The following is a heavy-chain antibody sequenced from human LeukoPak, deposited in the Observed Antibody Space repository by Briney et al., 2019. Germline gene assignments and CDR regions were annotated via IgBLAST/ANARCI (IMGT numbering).Heavy chain of an antibody. Sequence: PGGSLRLSRAASGFTFSRYWMSWVRQAPGKGLEWVANIREDGSDKYYVNSVKGRFTISRDNAKNSLYLQMNSLRAEDTAVCYCARGQDWNHDYWGQGTLVTLSS. J-gene: IGHJ4*02. CDR2: IREDGSDK. D-gene: IGHD1-1*01. CDR1: GFTFSRYW. V-gene: IGHV3-7*01. CDR3: ARGQDWNHDY.